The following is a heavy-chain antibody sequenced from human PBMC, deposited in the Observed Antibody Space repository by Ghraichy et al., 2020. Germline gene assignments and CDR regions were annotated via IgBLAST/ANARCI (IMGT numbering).Heavy chain of an antibody. D-gene: IGHD2/OR15-2a*01. CDR3: ARDSGYFGYFDY. J-gene: IGHJ4*02. CDR2: ISRSGTTI. CDR1: GFTFSSSD. Sequence: GGSLRLSCAASGFTFSSSDMNWVRQAPGKGLEWVSYISRSGTTIYYADSVKGRFTISRDNAKNSLYLQMNSLRAEDTAVYYCARDSGYFGYFDYWGQGTLVTVSS. V-gene: IGHV3-48*03.